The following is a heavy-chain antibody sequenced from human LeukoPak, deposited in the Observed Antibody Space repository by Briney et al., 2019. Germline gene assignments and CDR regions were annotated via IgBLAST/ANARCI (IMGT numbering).Heavy chain of an antibody. Sequence: MPSETLSLTCTVSGDSISSSSYYWGWIRQPPGKGLEWIGSIYYSGSTYYNSSLKSRVTISVDTSKNQFSLKLSSVTAADTAVYYCARLDYYYDSRDYYFDYWGQGTLVTVSS. D-gene: IGHD3-22*01. CDR3: ARLDYYYDSRDYYFDY. V-gene: IGHV4-39*07. J-gene: IGHJ4*02. CDR1: GDSISSSSYY. CDR2: IYYSGST.